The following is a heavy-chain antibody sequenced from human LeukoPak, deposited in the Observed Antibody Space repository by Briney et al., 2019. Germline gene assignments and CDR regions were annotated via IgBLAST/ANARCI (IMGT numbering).Heavy chain of an antibody. CDR1: GGTFSSYA. CDR3: ARGPGSCYFYYYYYMDV. CDR2: IIPIFGTA. Sequence: SVKVSCKASGGTFSSYAISWVRQAPGQGLEWMGGIIPIFGTANYAQKFQGRVTITADKSTSTAYMELSSLRSEDTAVYYCARGPGSCYFYYYYYMDVWGKGTTVTVSS. V-gene: IGHV1-69*06. D-gene: IGHD6-13*01. J-gene: IGHJ6*03.